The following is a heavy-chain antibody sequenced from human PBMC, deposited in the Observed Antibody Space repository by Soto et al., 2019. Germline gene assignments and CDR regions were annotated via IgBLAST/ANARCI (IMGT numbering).Heavy chain of an antibody. V-gene: IGHV4-30-2*01. CDR3: AREMET. CDR1: GGSISGDGYS. D-gene: IGHD1-1*01. J-gene: IGHJ1*01. CDR2: IYHSTST. Sequence: PSETLSLTCAVSGGSISGDGYSWIWLRQPPGKGLKWIGYIYHSTSTYYNPSLKSRVTISVDRSKNQFSLKLITVTAADMVVYSWAREMETRGQ.